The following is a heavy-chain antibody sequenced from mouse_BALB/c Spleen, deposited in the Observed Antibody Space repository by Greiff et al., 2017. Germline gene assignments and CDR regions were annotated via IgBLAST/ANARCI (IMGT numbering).Heavy chain of an antibody. CDR3: TRMIYYGNYFYAMDD. V-gene: IGHV1-5*01. Sequence: VQLQQSGTVLARPGASVKMSCKASGYSFTSYWMHWVKQRPGQGLEWIGAIYPGNSDTSYNQKFKGKAKLTAVTSASTAYMELSSLTNEDSAVYYCTRMIYYGNYFYAMDDWGQGTSVTVSS. J-gene: IGHJ4*01. D-gene: IGHD2-1*01. CDR1: GYSFTSYW. CDR2: IYPGNSDT.